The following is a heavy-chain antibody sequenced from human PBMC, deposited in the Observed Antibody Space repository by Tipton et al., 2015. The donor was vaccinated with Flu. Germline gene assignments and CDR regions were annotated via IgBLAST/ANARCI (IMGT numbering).Heavy chain of an antibody. V-gene: IGHV4-61*02. CDR1: GGSISSGSYY. D-gene: IGHD5-18*01. J-gene: IGHJ4*02. CDR3: ARAGYSYGALHFDY. CDR2: IYTSGST. Sequence: TLSLTCTVSGGSISSGSYYWSWIRQPAGKGLEWIGRIYTSGSTNYNPSLKSRVTVSVDTSKNQFSLKLSSVTAADTAVYCCARAGYSYGALHFDYWGQGTLVTVSS.